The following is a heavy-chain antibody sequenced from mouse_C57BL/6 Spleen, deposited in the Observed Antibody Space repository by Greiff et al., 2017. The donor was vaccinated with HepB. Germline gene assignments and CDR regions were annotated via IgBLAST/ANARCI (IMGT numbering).Heavy chain of an antibody. CDR3: ARSDCYLDY. CDR2: INPGSGGT. CDR1: GYAFPNYL. J-gene: IGHJ2*01. V-gene: IGHV1-54*01. Sequence: QVQLQQSGAELVRPGTSVKVSCKASGYAFPNYLIEWVQQRPGQGLEWIGVINPGSGGTNYNEKFKGKATLTADKSSSTAYMQLSSLTSEDSAVYFCARSDCYLDYWGQGTTLTVSS.